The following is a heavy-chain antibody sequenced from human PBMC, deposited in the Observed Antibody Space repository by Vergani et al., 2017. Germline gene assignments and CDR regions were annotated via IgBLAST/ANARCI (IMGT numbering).Heavy chain of an antibody. CDR1: GFTFSSYS. J-gene: IGHJ4*02. CDR3: ARGASGDYVSSVDY. D-gene: IGHD4-17*01. Sequence: QVQLVESGGGVVQPGRSLRLSFAASGFTFSSYSMHWVLQSPGKGLEWVAVISYDGSNKYYADSVKGRFTISRDNSKNTLYLQMNSLRAEDTAVYSCARGASGDYVSSVDYWGQGTLVTVSS. CDR2: ISYDGSNK. V-gene: IGHV3-30-3*01.